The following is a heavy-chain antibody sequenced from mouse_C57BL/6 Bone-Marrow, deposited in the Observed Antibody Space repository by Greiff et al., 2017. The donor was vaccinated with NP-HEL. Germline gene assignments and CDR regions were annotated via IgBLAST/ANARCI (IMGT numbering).Heavy chain of an antibody. CDR3: ARPPSYYYGSSYRWYFDV. J-gene: IGHJ1*03. Sequence: DVMLVESGGDLVKPGGSLKLSCAASGFTFSSYGMSWVRQTPDKRLEWVATISSGGSYTYYPDSVKGRFTISRDNAKNTLYLQMSSLKSEDTAMYYCARPPSYYYGSSYRWYFDVWGTGTTVTVSS. D-gene: IGHD1-1*01. CDR1: GFTFSSYG. V-gene: IGHV5-6*02. CDR2: ISSGGSYT.